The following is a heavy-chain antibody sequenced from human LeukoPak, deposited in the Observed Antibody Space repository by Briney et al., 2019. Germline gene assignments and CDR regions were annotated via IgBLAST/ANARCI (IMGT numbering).Heavy chain of an antibody. D-gene: IGHD1-26*01. V-gene: IGHV3-30*18. CDR2: ISYDGSNK. CDR1: GFTFSSYG. J-gene: IGHJ6*03. Sequence: GGSLRLSCAASGFTFSSYGMHWVRQAPGKGLEWVAVISYDGSNKYYADSVKGRFTISRDNSKNTLYLQMNSLRAEDTAVYYCAKTPSYRSYYYMDVWGKGTTVTISS. CDR3: AKTPSYRSYYYMDV.